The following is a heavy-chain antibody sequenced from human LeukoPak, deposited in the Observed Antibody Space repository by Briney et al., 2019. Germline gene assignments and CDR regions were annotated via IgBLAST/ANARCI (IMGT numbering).Heavy chain of an antibody. CDR1: GFTFSYYW. J-gene: IGHJ4*02. CDR3: ARGGLTIAEATTSWYLDC. Sequence: PGGSRLSCAASGFTFSYYWMHWVRQAPGKGLVWVALIWYDGSNENYAGSVKGRFTISRDNSMNTLYLQMNSLRGEDTAVYYCARGGLTIAEATTSWYLDCWGQGTLVTVSS. V-gene: IGHV3-33*08. CDR2: IWYDGSNE. D-gene: IGHD1-26*01.